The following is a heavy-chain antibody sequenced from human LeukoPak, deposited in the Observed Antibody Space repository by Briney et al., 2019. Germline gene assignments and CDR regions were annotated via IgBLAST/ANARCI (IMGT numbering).Heavy chain of an antibody. CDR3: ARAPPSYYYDSSGYYYGLYYFDY. CDR2: INHSGST. J-gene: IGHJ4*02. V-gene: IGHV4-34*01. Sequence: SETLSLTCAVYGGSFSGYYWSWIRQPPGKGLEWIGEINHSGSTNYNPSLKSRVTISVDTSKYQFSLKLSSVTATDTAVYYCARAPPSYYYDSSGYYYGLYYFDYWGQGTLVTVSS. D-gene: IGHD3-22*01. CDR1: GGSFSGYY.